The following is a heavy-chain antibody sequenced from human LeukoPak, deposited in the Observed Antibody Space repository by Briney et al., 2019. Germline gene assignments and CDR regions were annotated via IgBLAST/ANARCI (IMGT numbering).Heavy chain of an antibody. CDR3: VRGSTLRHYQY. Sequence: PSETLSFTCTVSGGSINISDYYWGWIRRPPGKGLEGIGSIYFSGSTYYNPSLKSRVTVSVDTSKNQFSLKLSSVTAADTAVYYCVRGSTLRHYQYWGQGTLVTVSS. CDR2: IYFSGST. D-gene: IGHD3-16*01. J-gene: IGHJ4*02. V-gene: IGHV4-39*01. CDR1: GGSINISDYY.